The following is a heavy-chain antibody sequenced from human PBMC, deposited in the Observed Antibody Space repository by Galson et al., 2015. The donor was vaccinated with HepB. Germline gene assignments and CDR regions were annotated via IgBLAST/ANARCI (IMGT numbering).Heavy chain of an antibody. V-gene: IGHV5-10-1*01. J-gene: IGHJ4*02. CDR1: GYSFTTYW. Sequence: QSGAEVKKPGESLRISCKGSGYSFTTYWIGWVRQMPGKGLEWMGRIDPRDSYTNYSPSFQGHVTISADKSISTAYLQWSSLKASDTAMYYCARHESQEDYYDSSGYSDYWGQGTLVTVSS. D-gene: IGHD3-22*01. CDR2: IDPRDSYT. CDR3: ARHESQEDYYDSSGYSDY.